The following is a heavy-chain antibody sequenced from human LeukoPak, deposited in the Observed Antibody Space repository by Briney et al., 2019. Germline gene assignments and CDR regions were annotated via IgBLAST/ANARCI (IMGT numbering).Heavy chain of an antibody. CDR1: GYTFTSYG. J-gene: IGHJ6*03. D-gene: IGHD3-22*01. CDR3: ARRGAKSYYDSTGYPRYYYYMDV. CDR2: INPSNGDT. Sequence: ASVKVSCKASGYTFTSYGISWVRQAPGQGLEWMGWINPSNGDTNYAQKFQGRVSVTRDTSISTVYMEMSRLRSDDTAVYYCARRGAKSYYDSTGYPRYYYYMDVWGKGTTVTISS. V-gene: IGHV1-2*02.